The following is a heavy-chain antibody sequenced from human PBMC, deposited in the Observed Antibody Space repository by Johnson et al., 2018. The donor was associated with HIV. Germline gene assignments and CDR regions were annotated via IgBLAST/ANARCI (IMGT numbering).Heavy chain of an antibody. Sequence: QLVESGGDVVRPGGSLRVSCAASGFTFDDYAMHWVRQAPGKGLEWVSGISWNSGSIGYADSVQGRFTISRDNAKNSLYLQMNSLRAEDTALYYCVKDTIYYDSGGTSGTHGFDIWGQVTMVTVSS. CDR1: GFTFDDYA. D-gene: IGHD3-22*01. J-gene: IGHJ3*02. CDR2: ISWNSGSI. V-gene: IGHV3-9*01. CDR3: VKDTIYYDSGGTSGTHGFDI.